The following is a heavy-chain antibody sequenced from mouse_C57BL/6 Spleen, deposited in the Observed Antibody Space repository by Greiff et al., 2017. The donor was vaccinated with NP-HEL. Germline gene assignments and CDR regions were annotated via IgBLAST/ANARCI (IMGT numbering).Heavy chain of an antibody. CDR3: ARNWGASEGFDY. J-gene: IGHJ2*01. V-gene: IGHV2-2*01. D-gene: IGHD3-2*02. Sequence: VHLVESGPGLVQPSQSLSIPCTVSGFSLTSYGVHWVRQSPGKGLEWLGVIWSGGSTDYNAAFISRLSISKDNSKSQVFFKMNSLQADDTAIYYCARNWGASEGFDYWGQGTTLTVSS. CDR2: IWSGGST. CDR1: GFSLTSYG.